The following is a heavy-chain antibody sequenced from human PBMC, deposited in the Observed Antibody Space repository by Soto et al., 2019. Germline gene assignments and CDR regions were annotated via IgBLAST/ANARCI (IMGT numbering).Heavy chain of an antibody. Sequence: GASVKVSCKASGYTFTGYYMHWVRQAPGQGLEWMGWINPNSGGTNYAQKFQGWVTMTRDTSISTAYMELSRLRSDDTAVYYCARDYYDSSGDYYYYGMDVCGQGTTVIVSS. CDR3: ARDYYDSSGDYYYYGMDV. CDR2: INPNSGGT. CDR1: GYTFTGYY. V-gene: IGHV1-2*04. J-gene: IGHJ6*02. D-gene: IGHD3-22*01.